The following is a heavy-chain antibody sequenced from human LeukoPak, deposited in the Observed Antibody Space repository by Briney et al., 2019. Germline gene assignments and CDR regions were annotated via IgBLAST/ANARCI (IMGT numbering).Heavy chain of an antibody. CDR1: GFTFDDYA. Sequence: GRSLRLSCAASGFTFDDYAMHWVRQAPGKGLEWVSGISWNSGTIGYADSVKGRFTISRDNAKNSLYLQMNSLRAGDTALYYCAKDVFTMVRGVLEYWGQGTLVAVSS. V-gene: IGHV3-9*01. CDR3: AKDVFTMVRGVLEY. CDR2: ISWNSGTI. D-gene: IGHD3-10*01. J-gene: IGHJ4*02.